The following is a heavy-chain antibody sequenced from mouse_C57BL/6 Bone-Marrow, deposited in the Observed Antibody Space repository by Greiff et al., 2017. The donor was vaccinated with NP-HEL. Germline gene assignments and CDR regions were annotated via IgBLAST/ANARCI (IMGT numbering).Heavy chain of an antibody. V-gene: IGHV3-3*01. Sequence: EVKVEESGPSLVRPSQTLSLTCTVTGFSINSDCYWIWIRQFPGNKLEYIGYTFYSGITYYNPSLESRTYITRDTSKNQFSLKLSSVTTEDTATYYCARDEDSPYSNYWYFDVWGTGTTVTVSS. D-gene: IGHD2-5*01. J-gene: IGHJ1*03. CDR3: ARDEDSPYSNYWYFDV. CDR1: GFSINSDCY. CDR2: TFYSGIT.